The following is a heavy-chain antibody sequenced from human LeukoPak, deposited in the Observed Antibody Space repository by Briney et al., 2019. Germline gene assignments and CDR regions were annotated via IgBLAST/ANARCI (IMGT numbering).Heavy chain of an antibody. Sequence: PSETLSLTCTVSGGSISSYYWSWIRQPAGKGLEWIGRIYTSGSTNYNPSLKSRVTISVDTSKNQFSLKLSSVTAADTAVYYCARESGYYDILTGYSENYYYYYMDVWGKGTTVTISS. V-gene: IGHV4-4*07. D-gene: IGHD3-9*01. CDR2: IYTSGST. J-gene: IGHJ6*03. CDR3: ARESGYYDILTGYSENYYYYYMDV. CDR1: GGSISSYY.